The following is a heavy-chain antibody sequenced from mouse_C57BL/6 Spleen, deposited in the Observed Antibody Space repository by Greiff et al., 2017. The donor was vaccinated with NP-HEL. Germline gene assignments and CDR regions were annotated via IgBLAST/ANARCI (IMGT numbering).Heavy chain of an antibody. Sequence: VQLQQSGAELVRPGTSVKMSCKASGYTFTNYWIGWAKQRPGHGLEWIGDISPGGGYTNYNEKFKGKATLTADKSSSTADMQFSSLTSEDSAIYYCARLTGTYYVDYWGQGTTLTVSS. CDR2: ISPGGGYT. V-gene: IGHV1-63*01. CDR1: GYTFTNYW. D-gene: IGHD4-1*01. J-gene: IGHJ2*01. CDR3: ARLTGTYYVDY.